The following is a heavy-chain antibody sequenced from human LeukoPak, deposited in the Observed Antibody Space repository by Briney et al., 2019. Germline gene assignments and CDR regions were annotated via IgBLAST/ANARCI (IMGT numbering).Heavy chain of an antibody. Sequence: GGSLRLSCAASGFTFSSYAMSRVRQAPGKGLEWVSAISGSGGSTYYADSVKGRFTISRDNSKNTLYLQMNSLRAEDTAAYYCAKDSQQLVRWWFDPWGQGTLVTVSS. CDR2: ISGSGGST. D-gene: IGHD6-13*01. J-gene: IGHJ5*02. CDR3: AKDSQQLVRWWFDP. CDR1: GFTFSSYA. V-gene: IGHV3-23*01.